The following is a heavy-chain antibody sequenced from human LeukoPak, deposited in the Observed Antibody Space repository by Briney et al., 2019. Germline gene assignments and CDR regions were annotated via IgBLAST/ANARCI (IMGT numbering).Heavy chain of an antibody. Sequence: PSETLSLTCAVYGGSFSGYYWSWIRQPPGKGLEWIGEIYHSGSTNYNPSLKSRVTISVDTSKNQFSLKLSSVTAADTAVYYCARHYYSRPVDYWGQGTLVTVSS. V-gene: IGHV4-34*01. CDR1: GGSFSGYY. J-gene: IGHJ4*02. CDR3: ARHYYSRPVDY. CDR2: IYHSGST. D-gene: IGHD3-22*01.